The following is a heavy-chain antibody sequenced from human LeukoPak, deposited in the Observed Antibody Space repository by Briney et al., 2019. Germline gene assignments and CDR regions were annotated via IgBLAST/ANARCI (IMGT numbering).Heavy chain of an antibody. J-gene: IGHJ4*02. CDR2: ISTSGST. D-gene: IGHD3-22*01. CDR1: AASISNYY. V-gene: IGHV4-4*09. Sequence: PSETLSLTCAVSAASISNYYWSCIRQAPGKGREWIGYISTSGSTNYNPSLKSRVSISLDTSKNRFSLNLNFVTAADTAVYYCASPRSGYRYTFDYWGQGALVTVSS. CDR3: ASPRSGYRYTFDY.